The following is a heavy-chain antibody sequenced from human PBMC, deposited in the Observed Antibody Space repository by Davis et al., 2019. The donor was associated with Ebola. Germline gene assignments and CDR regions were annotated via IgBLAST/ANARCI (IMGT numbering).Heavy chain of an antibody. V-gene: IGHV1-2*06. Sequence: ASSVTVSCKTSVYTFTDYYLHWVRQATGQGLEWMGRLNPKSGDTIDAQKFHGRVTMNRDTSISTAYMELSELRSDDTAVFYCAGSMVVTGPTPGLFDCWGQGTLVTVSS. CDR2: LNPKSGDT. D-gene: IGHD2-21*02. CDR3: AGSMVVTGPTPGLFDC. J-gene: IGHJ4*02. CDR1: VYTFTDYY.